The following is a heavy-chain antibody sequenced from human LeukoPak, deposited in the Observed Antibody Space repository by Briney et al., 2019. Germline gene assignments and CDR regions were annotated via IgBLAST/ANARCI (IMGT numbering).Heavy chain of an antibody. CDR2: ISGSGGST. J-gene: IGHJ4*02. V-gene: IGHV3-23*01. CDR1: GFTFSSYV. Sequence: GGSLRLSCAASGFTFSSYVMSWVRQAPGKGLEWVSAISGSGGSTYYADSVKGRFTISRDNSKNTLYLQMNSLRAEDTAVYYCATDCSSTSCEIDYWGQGTLVTVSS. CDR3: ATDCSSTSCEIDY. D-gene: IGHD2-2*01.